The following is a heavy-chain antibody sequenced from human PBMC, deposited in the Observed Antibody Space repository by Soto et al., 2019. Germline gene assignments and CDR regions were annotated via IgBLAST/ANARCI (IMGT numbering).Heavy chain of an antibody. D-gene: IGHD6-6*01. CDR3: ARDGLSSSSSFXY. Sequence: GESLKISCKASGYSFTDYWIGWVRQMPGKGLEWMGIIYPGDSDTKYSPSFQGQVTMSADKSISTAYLQWNSLKASDTAMYYCARDGLSSSSSFXYWGQGTLVTVSS. CDR1: GYSFTDYW. V-gene: IGHV5-51*01. CDR2: IYPGDSDT. J-gene: IGHJ4*02.